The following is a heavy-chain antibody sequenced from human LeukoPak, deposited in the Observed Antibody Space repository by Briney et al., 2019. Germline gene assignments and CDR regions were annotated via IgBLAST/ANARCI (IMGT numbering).Heavy chain of an antibody. CDR3: ARGQYYDFWSGYYLDAFDI. CDR1: GFTFSSYE. V-gene: IGHV3-48*03. J-gene: IGHJ3*02. Sequence: PGGSLRLSCAASGFTFSSYEMNWVRQAPGKGLEWVSYISSSGSTIYYADSVKGRFTISRDNAKNSLYLQMNSLRAEDTALYYCARGQYYDFWSGYYLDAFDIWGQGTMVTVSS. CDR2: ISSSGSTI. D-gene: IGHD3-3*01.